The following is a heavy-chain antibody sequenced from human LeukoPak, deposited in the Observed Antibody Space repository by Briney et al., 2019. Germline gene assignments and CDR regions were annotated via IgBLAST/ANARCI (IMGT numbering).Heavy chain of an antibody. D-gene: IGHD6-13*01. CDR3: ARDHPMAAAAIFDY. CDR1: GFTFSDYY. J-gene: IGHJ4*02. CDR2: ISSSGSTI. Sequence: GGSLRLSCAASGFTFSDYYMSWIRQAPGKGLEWVSYISSSGSTIYYADSVKGRFTISRDNAKNSLYLQMNSLRAEDTAVYYCARDHPMAAAAIFDYWGQGTLVTVSS. V-gene: IGHV3-11*04.